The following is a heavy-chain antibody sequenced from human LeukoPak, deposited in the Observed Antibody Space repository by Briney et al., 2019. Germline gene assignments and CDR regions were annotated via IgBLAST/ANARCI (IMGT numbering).Heavy chain of an antibody. V-gene: IGHV4-34*01. CDR3: ARDRRGYSYGFPETYYFDY. CDR2: INHSGST. CDR1: GGSFSGYY. D-gene: IGHD5-18*01. Sequence: SETLSLTCAVYGGSFSGYYWSWIRQPPGKGLEWIGEINHSGSTNYNPSLKNRVTISVDTSKNQFSLKLSSVTAADTAVYYCARDRRGYSYGFPETYYFDYWGQGTLVTVSS. J-gene: IGHJ4*02.